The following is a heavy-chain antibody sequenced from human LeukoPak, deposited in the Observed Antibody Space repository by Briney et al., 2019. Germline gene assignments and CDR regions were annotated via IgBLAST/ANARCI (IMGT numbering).Heavy chain of an antibody. Sequence: ASVKVSCKASGYTFTNYDINWVRQAPGKGLEWMGYKNPNSGNSAYAQQFKGRVTITTHASITPAYIYLTGLRPAHTALYYRARDGLDYWGQGTLVTVSS. CDR1: GYTFTNYD. J-gene: IGHJ4*02. D-gene: IGHD2-8*01. CDR3: ARDGLDY. CDR2: KNPNSGNS. V-gene: IGHV1-8*01.